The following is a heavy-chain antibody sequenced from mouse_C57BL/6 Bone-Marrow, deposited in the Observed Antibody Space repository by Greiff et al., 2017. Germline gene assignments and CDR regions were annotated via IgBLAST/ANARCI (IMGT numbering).Heavy chain of an antibody. CDR2: IYPRSGNT. CDR3: ARPLRSYAMDY. V-gene: IGHV1-81*01. D-gene: IGHD1-1*01. Sequence: QVQLQESGAELARPGASVKLSCKASGYTFTGYGIRWVKQRTGQGLGWIGEIYPRSGNTSYNEKFKGKATLTAAKSSRQPYVELRSLTSEDSAVYFCARPLRSYAMDYWGQGTSVTVSS. CDR1: GYTFTGYG. J-gene: IGHJ4*01.